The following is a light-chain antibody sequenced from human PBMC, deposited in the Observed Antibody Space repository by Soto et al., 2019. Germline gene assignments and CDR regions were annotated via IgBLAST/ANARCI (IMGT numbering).Light chain of an antibody. Sequence: DIVMIQSPDSLAVSLGERATINCKSSQSVLYSSNNKNYLAWYQQKPGQAPRLLIYDASNRATGIPARFSGSGSGTDFTLTISSLEPEDFAVYYCQQRSNWPPITFGQGTRLEIK. CDR2: DAS. CDR3: QQRSNWPPIT. V-gene: IGKV3-11*01. J-gene: IGKJ5*01. CDR1: QSVLYSSNNKNY.